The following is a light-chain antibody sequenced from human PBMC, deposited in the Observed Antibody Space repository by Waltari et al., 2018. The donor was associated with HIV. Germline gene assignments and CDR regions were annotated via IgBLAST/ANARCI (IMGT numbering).Light chain of an antibody. V-gene: IGLV2-14*03. CDR2: DVS. J-gene: IGLJ3*02. CDR1: RSEDGGYNY. CDR3: SSYTSSSTWV. Sequence: QSALTQPDSVSGSRGRSITIPCTGTRSEDGGYNYVSWYQQHPGKAPELMMSDVSPRHAGVSTRFSGSKSGNTASRAISGLQAEDEADYSRSSYTSSSTWVFGGVTKLTVL.